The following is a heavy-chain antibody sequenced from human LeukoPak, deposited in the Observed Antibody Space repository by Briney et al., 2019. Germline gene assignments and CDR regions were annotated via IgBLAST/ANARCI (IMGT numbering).Heavy chain of an antibody. V-gene: IGHV3-30*02. CDR3: AKDSLADIDY. CDR2: IRHDGSIK. D-gene: IGHD3-16*01. J-gene: IGHJ4*02. CDR1: GLIFSTYG. Sequence: PGGSLRLSCAASGLIFSTYGMYWVRQAPGKGLEWVAFIRHDGSIKNYADSVKGRSTISRDSSKNTLYLQMNSLRAEDTAVYYCAKDSLADIDYWGQGTLVTVSS.